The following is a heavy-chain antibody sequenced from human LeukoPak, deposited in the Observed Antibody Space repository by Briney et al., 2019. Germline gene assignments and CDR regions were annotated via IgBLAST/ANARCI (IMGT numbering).Heavy chain of an antibody. D-gene: IGHD3-9*01. CDR2: IKPDGSGE. CDR3: LTSMGY. CDR1: GLTVSNHW. V-gene: IGHV3-7*01. J-gene: IGHJ4*02. Sequence: PGGSLRLSCAATGLTVSNHWMKWVRQAPGKELEWVANIKPDGSGEYYVDSVKGRFIVSRDNAKNSVYLQMNSLRAEDTAVYYMLTSMGYWGKGTLVTVSS.